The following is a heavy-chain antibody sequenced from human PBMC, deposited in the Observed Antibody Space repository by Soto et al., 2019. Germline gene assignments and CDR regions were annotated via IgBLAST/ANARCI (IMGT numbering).Heavy chain of an antibody. CDR2: INPNSGGT. J-gene: IGHJ6*02. CDR3: ARGSSLVVVAAPDLYGMDG. D-gene: IGHD2-15*01. V-gene: IGHV1-2*04. Sequence: ASVKVSCKASGYTFTGYYMHWVRQAPGQGLEWMGWINPNSGGTNYAQKFQGWVTMTRDTSISTAYMELSRLRSDDTAVYYCARGSSLVVVAAPDLYGMDGWGQGTTVTVSS. CDR1: GYTFTGYY.